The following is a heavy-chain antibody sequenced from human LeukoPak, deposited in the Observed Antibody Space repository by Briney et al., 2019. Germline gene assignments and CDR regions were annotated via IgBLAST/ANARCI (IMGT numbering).Heavy chain of an antibody. Sequence: GSLRLSCAASGFTFSSYAMHWVRQAPGKGLEYVSSISTNGGSTYYANSVKGRFTISRDNSKNMVYLQMGSLRAEDMAVYYCARDSMTTVTTYTFGDYWGQGTLVTVSS. CDR2: ISTNGGST. D-gene: IGHD4-17*01. CDR3: ARDSMTTVTTYTFGDY. CDR1: GFTFSSYA. J-gene: IGHJ4*02. V-gene: IGHV3-64*01.